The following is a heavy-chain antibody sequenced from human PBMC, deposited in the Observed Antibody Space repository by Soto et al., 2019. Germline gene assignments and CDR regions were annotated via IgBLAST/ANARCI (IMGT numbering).Heavy chain of an antibody. CDR2: ISSNGGST. CDR1: GFTFSSYA. D-gene: IGHD6-19*01. Sequence: GGSLRLSCSASGFTFSSYAMHWVRQAPGKGLEYVSAISSNGGSTYYADSVKGRFTISRDNSKNTLYLQMSSLRAEDTAVYYCVTGIAVAGTMGNFQHWGQGTLVTVSS. CDR3: VTGIAVAGTMGNFQH. V-gene: IGHV3-64D*08. J-gene: IGHJ1*01.